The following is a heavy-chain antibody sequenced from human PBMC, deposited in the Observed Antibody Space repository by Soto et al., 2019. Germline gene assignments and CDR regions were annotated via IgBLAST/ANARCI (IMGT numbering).Heavy chain of an antibody. D-gene: IGHD2-15*01. CDR3: VKDQTSGATYTGQVTAPPDS. Sequence: ASVKVSCKVSGYTLTELSMHWVRQAPGKGLEWMGGFDPEDGETIYAQKFQGRVTMTEDTSTDTAYMELSSLRSEDTAVYYCVKDQTSGATYTGQVTAPPDSWGQGTLVTVSS. J-gene: IGHJ5*01. V-gene: IGHV1-24*01. CDR1: GYTLTELS. CDR2: FDPEDGET.